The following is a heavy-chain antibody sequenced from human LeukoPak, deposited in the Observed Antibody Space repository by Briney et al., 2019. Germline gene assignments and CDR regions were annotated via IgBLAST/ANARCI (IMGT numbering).Heavy chain of an antibody. CDR1: GFTFSSYG. D-gene: IGHD5-18*01. CDR2: IRYDGSNK. Sequence: GGSLRLSCAASGFTFSSYGMHWVRQAPGKGLEWVAFIRYDGSNKYYADSVKGRFTISRDNSKTTLYLQMNSLRAEDTAVYYCAKERDTAMVTIDYWGQGTLVTVSS. J-gene: IGHJ4*02. CDR3: AKERDTAMVTIDY. V-gene: IGHV3-30*02.